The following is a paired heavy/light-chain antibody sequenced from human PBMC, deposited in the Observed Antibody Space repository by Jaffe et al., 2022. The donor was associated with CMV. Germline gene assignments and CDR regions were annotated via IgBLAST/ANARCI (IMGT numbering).Heavy chain of an antibody. Sequence: EVQLLESGGGLVQPGGSLRLSCAVSGLAFRAYAMSWVRQAPGKGLEWVSAISETGSRTFYADSVEGRFTVSRDNSKNTLYLQMDSLRADDTAVYYCASHFGAGTYYHDNWGQGTLVTVSS. CDR1: GLAFRAYA. V-gene: IGHV3-23*01. D-gene: IGHD3-10*01. CDR2: ISETGSRT. J-gene: IGHJ4*02. CDR3: ASHFGAGTYYHDN.
Light chain of an antibody. V-gene: IGKV1-5*03. J-gene: IGKJ4*01. CDR2: KTS. CDR3: QQYLRYPLS. Sequence: DIQMTQSPSTLSASVGDRVTITCRASQNIMTYLAWYQQKPGIAPKVLIFKTSILETGVPSRFSGSGSGTEFTLTITSLQPDDFATYSCQQYLRYPLSFGGGTKVEVK. CDR1: QNIMTY.